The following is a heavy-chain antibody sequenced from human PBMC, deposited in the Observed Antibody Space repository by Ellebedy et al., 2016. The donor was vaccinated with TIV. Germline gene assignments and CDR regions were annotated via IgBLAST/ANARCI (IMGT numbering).Heavy chain of an antibody. D-gene: IGHD6-13*01. V-gene: IGHV1-8*01. J-gene: IGHJ4*02. Sequence: AASVKVSCKASGYTLTNYDIIWLRQAPGQGLKGMGWINPTSGNTDYDQKFQGRVTMTRNISTSIAYMELNILRSEDTAVYFCARGHSLSSTWYFLISTGHDRIDFWGQGTLVTVTS. CDR3: ARGHSLSSTWYFLISTGHDRIDF. CDR2: INPTSGNT. CDR1: GYTLTNYD.